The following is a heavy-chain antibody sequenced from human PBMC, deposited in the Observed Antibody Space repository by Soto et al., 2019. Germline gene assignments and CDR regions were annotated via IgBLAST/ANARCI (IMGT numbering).Heavy chain of an antibody. CDR3: ARESITIFGVVICAFDI. CDR1: GFTSSSYS. CDR2: ISSSSSTI. D-gene: IGHD3-3*01. J-gene: IGHJ3*02. V-gene: IGHV3-48*02. Sequence: GGSLRLSCAASGFTSSSYSMNWARQAPGKGLEWVSYISSSSSTIYYADSVKGRFTISRDNAKNSLYLQMNSLRDEDTAVYYCARESITIFGVVICAFDIWGQGTMVTVSS.